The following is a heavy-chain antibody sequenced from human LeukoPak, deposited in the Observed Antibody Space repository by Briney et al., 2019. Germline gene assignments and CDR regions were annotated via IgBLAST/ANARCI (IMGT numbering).Heavy chain of an antibody. Sequence: GASVKVSCKASGYTFTGYYMHWVPQAPGQRLEWMGWINPNSGGTNYAKKFQGRVTMTRDTSISTAYMELSRLRSDDTAVYYCASEEAVAGTGNWFDHWGQGTLVTVSS. CDR2: INPNSGGT. J-gene: IGHJ5*02. D-gene: IGHD6-19*01. CDR1: GYTFTGYY. CDR3: ASEEAVAGTGNWFDH. V-gene: IGHV1-2*02.